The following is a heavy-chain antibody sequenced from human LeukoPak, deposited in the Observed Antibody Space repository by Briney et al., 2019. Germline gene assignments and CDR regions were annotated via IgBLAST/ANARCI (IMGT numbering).Heavy chain of an antibody. CDR3: ARMAAAVYNWFDP. J-gene: IGHJ5*02. V-gene: IGHV4-30-2*01. CDR2: IYHSGST. Sequence: NSSETLSLTCAVSGGSISSGGYSWSWIRQPPGKGLEWIGYIYHSGSTYYNPSLKGRVTISVDRSKNQFSLKLSSVTAADTAVYYCARMAAAVYNWFDPWGQGTLVTVSS. D-gene: IGHD6-13*01. CDR1: GGSISSGGYS.